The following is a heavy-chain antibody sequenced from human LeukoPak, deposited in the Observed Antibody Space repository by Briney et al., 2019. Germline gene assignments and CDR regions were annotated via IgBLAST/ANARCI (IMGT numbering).Heavy chain of an antibody. D-gene: IGHD3-3*01. J-gene: IGHJ5*02. V-gene: IGHV4-61*02. CDR3: AREKVFGWSPWFDP. CDR1: GGSISSSSYY. CDR2: IYTSGST. Sequence: PSETLSLTCTVSGGSISSSSYYWGWIRQPAGKGLEWIGRIYTSGSTNYNPSLKSRVTMSVDTSKNQFSLKLSSVTAADTAVYYCAREKVFGWSPWFDPWGQGTLVTVSS.